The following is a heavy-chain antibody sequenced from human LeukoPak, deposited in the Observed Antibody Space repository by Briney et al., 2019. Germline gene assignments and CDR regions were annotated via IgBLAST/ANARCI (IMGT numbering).Heavy chain of an antibody. D-gene: IGHD3-10*01. J-gene: IGHJ4*02. CDR1: GFTFSSYA. CDR2: ISGSGGST. V-gene: IGHV3-23*01. Sequence: HSGGSLRLSCAASGFTFSSYAMSWVRQAPGKGLEWVSAISGSGGSTYYADSVKGRFTISRDNSKNTLYLQMNSLRAEDTAVYYCARDLYYYGSGSLQRWDHWGQGTLVTVSS. CDR3: ARDLYYYGSGSLQRWDH.